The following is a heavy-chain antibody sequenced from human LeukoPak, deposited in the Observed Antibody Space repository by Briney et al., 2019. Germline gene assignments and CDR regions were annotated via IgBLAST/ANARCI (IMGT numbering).Heavy chain of an antibody. J-gene: IGHJ4*02. CDR1: GFTFSSYG. D-gene: IGHD2-2*01. V-gene: IGHV3-30*02. CDR3: AKDQMRYCSNTSCYPFDY. Sequence: TGGSLRLSCAASGFTFSSYGMHWVRQAPGKGLEWVAFIRYDGSNKYYADSVKGRFTISRDNSKNTLYLQMNSLRAEDTAVYYCAKDQMRYCSNTSCYPFDYWGQGTLVTVSS. CDR2: IRYDGSNK.